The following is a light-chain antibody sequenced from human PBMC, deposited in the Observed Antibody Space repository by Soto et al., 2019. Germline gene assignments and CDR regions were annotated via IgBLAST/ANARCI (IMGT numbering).Light chain of an antibody. CDR2: DAS. CDR3: QQRSNWPSLT. J-gene: IGKJ4*01. Sequence: EIVLTQSPATLSLSPGERATLSCRASQFINTYVAWYQHKPGQAPKLLISDASNRATGIPARFSGSGSETDFTLTISSLEPEDSAVYYCQQRSNWPSLTFGGGTKVEIK. CDR1: QFINTY. V-gene: IGKV3-11*01.